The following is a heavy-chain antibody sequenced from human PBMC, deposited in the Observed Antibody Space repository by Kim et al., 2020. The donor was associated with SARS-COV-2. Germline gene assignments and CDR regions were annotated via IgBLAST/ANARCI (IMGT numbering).Heavy chain of an antibody. V-gene: IGHV3-30*07. J-gene: IGHJ5*02. D-gene: IGHD2-15*01. Sequence: RFTISRDNSNNTVYLQMNSMRAEDTAVYYCAREVGFCSGGSCYSRDWFDPWGQGTVVTVSS. CDR3: AREVGFCSGGSCYSRDWFDP.